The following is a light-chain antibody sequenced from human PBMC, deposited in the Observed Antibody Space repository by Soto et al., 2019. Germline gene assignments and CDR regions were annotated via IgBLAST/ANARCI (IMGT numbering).Light chain of an antibody. CDR1: QSVRNNY. CDR3: QQYGGTPWT. J-gene: IGKJ1*01. Sequence: IVLTQSPVPLSLSPGERATLSCRCSQSVRNNYLAWYQQKPGQAPRPLIYAASSRAPDVPDRFRGSRSGTDFSLTISILEPEDVSVYYCQQYGGTPWTFGQGTKVDI. V-gene: IGKV3-20*01. CDR2: AAS.